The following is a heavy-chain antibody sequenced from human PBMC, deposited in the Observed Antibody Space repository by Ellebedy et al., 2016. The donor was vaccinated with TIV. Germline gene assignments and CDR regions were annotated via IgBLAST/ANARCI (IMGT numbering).Heavy chain of an antibody. CDR2: FYYSGNT. CDR3: VRVADYGDYVDY. V-gene: IGHV4-39*07. CDR1: GGSISSSRYY. Sequence: MPSETLSLTCTVSGGSISSSRYYWGWIRPPPGKGLEWIGSFYYSGNTYYNPSLKSRVTISVDTSKNQFSLKLSSVIAADTAAYYCVRVADYGDYVDYWGQGTLVTVSS. D-gene: IGHD4-17*01. J-gene: IGHJ4*02.